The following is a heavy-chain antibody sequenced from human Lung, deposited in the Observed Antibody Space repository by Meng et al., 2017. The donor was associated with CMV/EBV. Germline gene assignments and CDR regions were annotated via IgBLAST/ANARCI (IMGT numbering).Heavy chain of an antibody. V-gene: IGHV3-23*01. J-gene: IGHJ4*02. Sequence: SCDAFCFPFSSYSMSWIRQAPGKGLQWVSSISDSSTVTYYADSVKGRFTISRDNSNNTLHLQMNSLRADDTAVYYCVKGWQQLGDSWGQGTLVTFSS. CDR1: CFPFSSYS. D-gene: IGHD4-23*01. CDR3: VKGWQQLGDS. CDR2: ISDSSTVT.